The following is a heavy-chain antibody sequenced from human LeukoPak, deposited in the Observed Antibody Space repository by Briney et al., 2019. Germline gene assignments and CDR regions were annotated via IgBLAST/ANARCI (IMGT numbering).Heavy chain of an antibody. D-gene: IGHD3-9*01. V-gene: IGHV3-21*01. CDR1: GFTFSNAW. CDR2: ISSSSSYI. Sequence: PGGSLRLSCVGSGFTFSNAWMNWVRQAPGKGLEWVSSISSSSSYIYYADSVKGRFTISRDNAKNSLYLQMNSLRAEDTAVYYCAREKTYYDILTGEGAFDIWGQGTMVTVSS. CDR3: AREKTYYDILTGEGAFDI. J-gene: IGHJ3*02.